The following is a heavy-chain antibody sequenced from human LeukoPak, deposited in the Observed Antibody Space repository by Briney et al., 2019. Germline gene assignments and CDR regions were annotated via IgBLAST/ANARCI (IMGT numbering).Heavy chain of an antibody. J-gene: IGHJ4*02. D-gene: IGHD2-21*02. Sequence: SQTLSLTCSVSGGSVSSGGYYWSWIRQHPGKGLEWIGCISYSGSTFYDPSLKSRLTISVDTSKNQFSLRLSSVTAADTAVYYCARVGCGGDCYSYSKYYFDYWGQGTLVTVSS. CDR2: ISYSGST. V-gene: IGHV4-31*03. CDR1: GGSVSSGGYY. CDR3: ARVGCGGDCYSYSKYYFDY.